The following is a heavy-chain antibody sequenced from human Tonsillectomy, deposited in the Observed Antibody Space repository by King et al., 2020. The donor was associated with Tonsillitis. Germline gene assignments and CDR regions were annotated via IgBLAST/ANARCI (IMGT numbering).Heavy chain of an antibody. CDR1: GGSIRSYD. CDR2: IYYSGGT. V-gene: IGHV4-59*01. D-gene: IGHD3-3*01. CDR3: AKTYFLEGGAWFDP. Sequence: VQLQESGPGLVKSSETLSLTCSVSGGSIRSYDWSWIRQSPGKGLQWIGFIYYSGGTSYNPSLKSRVTVSLVKSKNHLSLNLTSVSAADTAVAVYYCAKTYFLEGGAWFDPWGQGTLVTVSS. J-gene: IGHJ5*02.